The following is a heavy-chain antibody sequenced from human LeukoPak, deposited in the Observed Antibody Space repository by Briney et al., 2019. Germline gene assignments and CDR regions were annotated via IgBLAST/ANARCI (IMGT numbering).Heavy chain of an antibody. Sequence: GGSLRLSCAASGFNFSSYSMNWVRQAPGKGLEWVSSISSSSSYIYYADSVKGRFTISRDNSKNTLYLQMNSLRAEDTAVYYCAKNYYDSSGYYYHYFDYWGQGTLVTVSS. J-gene: IGHJ4*02. CDR3: AKNYYDSSGYYYHYFDY. D-gene: IGHD3-22*01. V-gene: IGHV3-21*01. CDR2: ISSSSSYI. CDR1: GFNFSSYS.